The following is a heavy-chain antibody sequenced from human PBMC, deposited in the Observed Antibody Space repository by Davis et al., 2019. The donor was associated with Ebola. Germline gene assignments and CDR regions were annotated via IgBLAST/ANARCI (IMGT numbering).Heavy chain of an antibody. D-gene: IGHD3-3*01. Sequence: GGSLRLSCAASGFTFSSYGMHWVRQAPGKGLEWVAVIWYDGSNKYYADSVKGRFTISRDNSKNTLYLQMNSLTAEDTAVYYCSRDRHEWLIYGNYGMDLWGQGTTVTVSS. J-gene: IGHJ6*02. CDR3: SRDRHEWLIYGNYGMDL. V-gene: IGHV3-33*01. CDR2: IWYDGSNK. CDR1: GFTFSSYG.